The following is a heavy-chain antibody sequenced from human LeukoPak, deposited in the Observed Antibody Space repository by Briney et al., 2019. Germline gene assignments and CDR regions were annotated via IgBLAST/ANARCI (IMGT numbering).Heavy chain of an antibody. CDR1: GGSISSGGYS. CDR3: ARDIAVAGYFDY. J-gene: IGHJ4*02. D-gene: IGHD6-19*01. V-gene: IGHV4-31*11. CDR2: IYYSGST. Sequence: SQTLSLTCAVSGGSISSGGYSWSWIRQHPGKGLEWIGYIYYSGSTYYNPSLKSRVTISVDTSKNQFSLKLSSVTAADTAVYYCARDIAVAGYFDYWGQGTLVTVSS.